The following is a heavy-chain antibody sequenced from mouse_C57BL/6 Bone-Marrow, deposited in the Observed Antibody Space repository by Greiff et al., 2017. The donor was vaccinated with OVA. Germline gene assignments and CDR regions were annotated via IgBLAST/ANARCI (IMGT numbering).Heavy chain of an antibody. D-gene: IGHD1-1*01. CDR3: ARGTTVVAPGYWYFDV. CDR1: GYTFTSYW. V-gene: IGHV1-72*01. CDR2: IDPNSGGT. Sequence: VQLQQPGAELVKPGASVKLSCKASGYTFTSYWMHWVKQRPGRGLEWIGRIDPNSGGTKYNEKFKSKATLTVDKPSSTAYMQLSSLTSEDSAVYDCARGTTVVAPGYWYFDVWGTGTTVTVSS. J-gene: IGHJ1*03.